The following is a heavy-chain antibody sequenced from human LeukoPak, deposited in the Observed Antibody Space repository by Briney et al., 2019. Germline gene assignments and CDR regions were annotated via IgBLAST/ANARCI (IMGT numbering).Heavy chain of an antibody. CDR2: ISGSGGST. CDR1: GFTFSSYA. V-gene: IGHV3-23*01. J-gene: IGHJ4*02. Sequence: PGGSLRLSCAASGFTFSSYAMSWARQAPGKGLEWVSAISGSGGSTYYADSVKGRFTISRDNSKNTLYLQMNSLRAEDTAVYYCAREFSVLMVYEAIDYWGQGTLVTVSS. D-gene: IGHD2-8*01. CDR3: AREFSVLMVYEAIDY.